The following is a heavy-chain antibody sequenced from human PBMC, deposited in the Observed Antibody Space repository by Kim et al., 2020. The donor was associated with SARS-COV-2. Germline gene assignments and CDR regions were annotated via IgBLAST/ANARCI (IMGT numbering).Heavy chain of an antibody. CDR3: ARDWISSSPFDY. Sequence: KYSQKFQGRVTITRDTSASTAYMELSSLRSEDTAVYYCARDWISSSPFDYWGQGTLVTVSS. V-gene: IGHV1-3*01. J-gene: IGHJ4*02. D-gene: IGHD6-13*01.